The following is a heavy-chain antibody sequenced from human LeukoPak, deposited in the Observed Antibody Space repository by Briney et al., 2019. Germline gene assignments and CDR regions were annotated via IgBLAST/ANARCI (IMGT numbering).Heavy chain of an antibody. CDR2: ISGSGGST. CDR1: GFTFSSYA. Sequence: GGSLRLSCAASGFTFSSYAMSWVRQAPGKGLEWVSAISGSGGSTYYADSVKGRFTISRDNSKNTLYLQMNSLRAEDTAVYYCAKPAYYDILTGDETAFDIWGQGTMVTVSS. CDR3: AKPAYYDILTGDETAFDI. V-gene: IGHV3-23*01. D-gene: IGHD3-9*01. J-gene: IGHJ3*02.